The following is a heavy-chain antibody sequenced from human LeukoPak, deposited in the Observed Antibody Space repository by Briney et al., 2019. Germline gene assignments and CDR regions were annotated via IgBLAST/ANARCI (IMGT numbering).Heavy chain of an antibody. CDR3: ARDPLTLYDYYMDV. D-gene: IGHD3-9*01. J-gene: IGHJ6*03. CDR2: IKQDGSEK. Sequence: PGGSLRLSCAASGFTFSSYWMSWVHQPPGKGREGVAKIKQDGSEKYYGDSVKGRFTISRDNAKNSLYLQMNSLRAEDTAVYYCARDPLTLYDYYMDVWGKGTTVTVSS. V-gene: IGHV3-7*01. CDR1: GFTFSSYW.